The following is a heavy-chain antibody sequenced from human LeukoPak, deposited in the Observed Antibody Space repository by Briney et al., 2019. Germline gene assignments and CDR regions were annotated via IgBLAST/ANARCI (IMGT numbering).Heavy chain of an antibody. CDR1: GFTFSSYG. CDR3: AKDYRLLWFGELSPLYYYYGMDV. D-gene: IGHD3-10*01. CDR2: ISGSGGST. Sequence: GGSLRLSCAASGFTFSSYGMSWVRQAPGKGLEWVSAISGSGGSTYYAGSVKGRLTISRDNSKNTLYLQMNSLRAEDTAVYYCAKDYRLLWFGELSPLYYYYGMDVWGQGTTVTVSS. V-gene: IGHV3-23*01. J-gene: IGHJ6*02.